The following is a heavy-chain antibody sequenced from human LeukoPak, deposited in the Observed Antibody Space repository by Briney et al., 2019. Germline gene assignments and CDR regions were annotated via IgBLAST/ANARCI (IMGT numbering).Heavy chain of an antibody. D-gene: IGHD2-21*02. CDR2: ISSSSSYI. Sequence: GGSLRLSCAASGFNFSTYNMNWVRQAPGKGLEWVSSISSSSSYIYYADSVKGRFTISRDNSKNTLYLQMNSLRAEDTAVYYCARDRGCGDCYPPANDAFDIWGQGTMVTVSS. CDR1: GFNFSTYN. V-gene: IGHV3-21*01. J-gene: IGHJ3*02. CDR3: ARDRGCGDCYPPANDAFDI.